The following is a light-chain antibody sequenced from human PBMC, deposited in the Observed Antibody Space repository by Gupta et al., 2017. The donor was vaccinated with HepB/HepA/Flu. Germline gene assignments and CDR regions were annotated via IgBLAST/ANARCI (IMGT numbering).Light chain of an antibody. J-gene: IGLJ2*01. CDR3: QLWDRTSEHVI. CDR1: NIGSKT. CDR2: DNS. V-gene: IGLV3-21*02. Sequence: SYVLTQPPSVSVAPGQTARITCGGHNIGSKTVHWYQQKPGQAPVLVMYDNSDRPSGIPERFSGSNSGNTATLTVNRVETGDEADYYCQLWDRTSEHVIFGGGTSLTVL.